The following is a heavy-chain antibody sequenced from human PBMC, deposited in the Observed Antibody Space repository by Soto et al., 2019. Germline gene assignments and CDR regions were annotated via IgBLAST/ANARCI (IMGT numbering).Heavy chain of an antibody. CDR2: IRSKANSYAT. J-gene: IGHJ5*02. V-gene: IGHV3-73*01. Sequence: GGSLRLSCAASGFTFSGSAMHWVRQASGKGLEWVGRIRSKANSYATAYAASVKGRFTISRDDSKNTAYLQMNSLKTEDTAVYYCTRLYYVAGRAAADYNWFDPWGQGTLVTVSS. CDR1: GFTFSGSA. D-gene: IGHD6-13*01. CDR3: TRLYYVAGRAAADYNWFDP.